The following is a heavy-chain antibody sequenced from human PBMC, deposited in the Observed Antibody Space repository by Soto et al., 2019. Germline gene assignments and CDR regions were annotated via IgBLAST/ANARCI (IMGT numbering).Heavy chain of an antibody. CDR1: GGSISSSSYY. CDR2: IYYSGST. J-gene: IGHJ5*02. Sequence: SETLSLTCTVSGGSISSSSYYWGWIRQPPGKGLEWIGSIYYSGSTYYNPSLKSRVTISVDTSKNQFSLKLSSVTAADTAVYYCARRMGLRYWFDPWGQGTLVTVSS. D-gene: IGHD5-12*01. V-gene: IGHV4-39*01. CDR3: ARRMGLRYWFDP.